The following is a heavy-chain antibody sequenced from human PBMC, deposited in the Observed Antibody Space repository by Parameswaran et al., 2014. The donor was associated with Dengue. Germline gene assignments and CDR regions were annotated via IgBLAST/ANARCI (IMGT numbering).Heavy chain of an antibody. V-gene: IGHV1-2*02. J-gene: IGHJ4*01. CDR2: LKPNSGDT. Sequence: WVRQAPGQGLEWMGWLKPNSGDTNYAQNFQGRVTMTRDTSITTAYLELSGLRSDDTAVYYCARAGMYYDNSRAHDYWGQEPWSPSPQ. D-gene: IGHD3-22*01. CDR3: ARAGMYYDNSRAHDY.